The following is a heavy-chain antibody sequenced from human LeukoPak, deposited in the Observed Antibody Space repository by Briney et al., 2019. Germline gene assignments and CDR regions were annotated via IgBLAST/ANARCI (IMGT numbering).Heavy chain of an antibody. CDR3: AGCGGDCYSGLGAFDI. Sequence: GASVKVSCKASGYTFTGYYMHWVRQAPGQGLEWMGWINPNSGGTNYAQKFQGRVTMTRDTSISTAYMELSSLRSEDTAVYYCAGCGGDCYSGLGAFDIWGQGTMVTVSS. D-gene: IGHD2-21*02. J-gene: IGHJ3*02. V-gene: IGHV1-2*02. CDR1: GYTFTGYY. CDR2: INPNSGGT.